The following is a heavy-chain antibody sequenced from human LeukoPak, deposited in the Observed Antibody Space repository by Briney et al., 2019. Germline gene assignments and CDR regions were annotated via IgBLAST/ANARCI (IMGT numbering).Heavy chain of an antibody. CDR1: GGSISSYY. CDR3: ARAQYYDFWSGFYYMDV. Sequence: SETLSLXCTVSGGSISSYYWSWIQQPPGKELEWIGYIYYSGSTNYNPSLKSRVTISVDTSKNQFSLKLSSVTAANTAVYYCARAQYYDFWSGFYYMDVWGKGTTVTVSS. V-gene: IGHV4-59*01. D-gene: IGHD3-3*01. J-gene: IGHJ6*03. CDR2: IYYSGST.